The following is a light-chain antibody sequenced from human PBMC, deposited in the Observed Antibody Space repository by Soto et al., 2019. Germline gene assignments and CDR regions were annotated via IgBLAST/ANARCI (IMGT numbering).Light chain of an antibody. Sequence: NFMLTQPHSVSESPGKTVTISCTRSSGSIASNDVQWYQQRPGSSPTTVIYEDNQRPSGVPDRFSGSIDSSSNSASLTISGLKTEDDADYYCQSYDSSNQVFGGGTKLTVL. J-gene: IGLJ2*01. CDR3: QSYDSSNQV. CDR1: SGSIASND. CDR2: EDN. V-gene: IGLV6-57*01.